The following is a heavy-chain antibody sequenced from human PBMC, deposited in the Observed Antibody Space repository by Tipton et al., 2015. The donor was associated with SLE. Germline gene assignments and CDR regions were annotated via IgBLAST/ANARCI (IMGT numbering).Heavy chain of an antibody. V-gene: IGHV4-59*01. CDR1: GGSISSDY. Sequence: TLSLTCTVSGGSISSDYWSWFRQPPGKGLEWIGYVFYSGSTNYNPSLKSRVPISIDTSKNRFSLKLSSVTAADTAVYYCARGGGYYDSSYDYWGQGTLVTVSS. J-gene: IGHJ4*02. D-gene: IGHD3-22*01. CDR3: ARGGGYYDSSYDY. CDR2: VFYSGST.